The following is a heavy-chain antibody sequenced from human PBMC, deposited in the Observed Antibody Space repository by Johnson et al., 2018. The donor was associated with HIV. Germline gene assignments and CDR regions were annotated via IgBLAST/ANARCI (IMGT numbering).Heavy chain of an antibody. V-gene: IGHV3-20*04. CDR3: AKDMDRYYDFDAFDI. Sequence: EVQLVESGGGVVRPGGSLRLSCAASGITFDDNGMSWVRQAPGKGLEWVSGISWNSGSIGYAASVKGRFTISRDNAKNSLYLQMNSLRAEDTALYYCAKDMDRYYDFDAFDIWGQGTMVTVSS. CDR2: ISWNSGSI. CDR1: GITFDDNG. J-gene: IGHJ3*02. D-gene: IGHD3-3*01.